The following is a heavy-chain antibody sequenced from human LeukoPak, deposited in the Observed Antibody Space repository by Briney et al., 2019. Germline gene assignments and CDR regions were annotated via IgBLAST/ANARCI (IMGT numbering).Heavy chain of an antibody. CDR2: ISAYNGNT. V-gene: IGHV1-18*01. CDR1: GYTFSIYG. J-gene: IGHJ4*02. D-gene: IGHD2-15*01. Sequence: GASVKVSCKASGYTFSIYGFSWVRQAPGQGLEWMGWISAYNGNTNYAQKFQGRVTMTTDTSTSTAHMELRSLRSDGTAVYYCARGGGVVVVAANDLTDWGQGTLVTVSS. CDR3: ARGGGVVVVAANDLTD.